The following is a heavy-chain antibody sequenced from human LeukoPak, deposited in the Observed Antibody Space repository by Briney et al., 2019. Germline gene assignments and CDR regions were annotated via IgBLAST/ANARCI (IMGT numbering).Heavy chain of an antibody. D-gene: IGHD1-26*01. CDR1: GFTFSSNG. Sequence: GGSLRLSCSASGFTFSSNGMHWVRQAPGKGLEWVAFIQYDGSNKYYADSVKGRFTISRDNANNSLHLQMNSLRAEDTAVYYCARDKSGSYDRYMDVWGTGTTVTVSS. CDR2: IQYDGSNK. CDR3: ARDKSGSYDRYMDV. V-gene: IGHV3-30*02. J-gene: IGHJ6*03.